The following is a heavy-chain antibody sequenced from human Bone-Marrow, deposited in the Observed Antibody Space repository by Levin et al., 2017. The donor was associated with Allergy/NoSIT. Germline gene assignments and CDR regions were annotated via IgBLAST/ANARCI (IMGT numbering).Heavy chain of an antibody. J-gene: IGHJ3*01. CDR2: IDAGGSTT. D-gene: IGHD3-10*01. V-gene: IGHV3-48*01. CDR1: GFTFSSRS. Sequence: QSGGSLRLSCAASGFTFSSRSMSWVRQASGKGLEWLSYIDAGGSTTHYADSVKGRFTISRDNARNSLYLQMNSLRGEDTAVYYCVSSAVFIPAVKAGVAAFDVWGQGTVVTVSS. CDR3: VSSAVFIPAVKAGVAAFDV.